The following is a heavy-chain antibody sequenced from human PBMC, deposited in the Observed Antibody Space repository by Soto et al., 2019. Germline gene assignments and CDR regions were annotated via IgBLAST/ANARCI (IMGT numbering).Heavy chain of an antibody. CDR3: ARDKGMAAAGTNYYYYGMAV. CDR1: GDSVSSNSAA. V-gene: IGHV6-1*01. D-gene: IGHD6-13*01. CDR2: TYYRSKWYN. J-gene: IGHJ6*02. Sequence: SQTLSLTCAISGDSVSSNSAAWNWIRQSPSRGLEWLGRTYYRSKWYNDYAVSVKSRITINPDTSKNQVSLQLNSVTPEDTAVYYCARDKGMAAAGTNYYYYGMAVWGQGTTVTVSS.